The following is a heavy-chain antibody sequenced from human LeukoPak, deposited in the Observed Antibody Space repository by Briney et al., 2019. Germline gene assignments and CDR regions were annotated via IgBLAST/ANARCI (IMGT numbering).Heavy chain of an antibody. CDR2: LSSSGSTI. J-gene: IGHJ6*02. CDR3: AGSRGYSYGHPDYYYGMDV. CDR1: GFAFSDYY. Sequence: GGSLRLSCAASGFAFSDYYMSWIRQAPGKGLEWVSYLSSSGSTIYYADSVKGRFTISRDNAKNSLYLQMNSLRAEDTAVYYCAGSRGYSYGHPDYYYGMDVWGQGTTVTVSS. D-gene: IGHD5-18*01. V-gene: IGHV3-11*01.